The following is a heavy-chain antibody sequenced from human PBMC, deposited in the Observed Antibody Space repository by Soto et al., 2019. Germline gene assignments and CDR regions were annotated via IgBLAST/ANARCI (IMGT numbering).Heavy chain of an antibody. D-gene: IGHD1-7*01. CDR2: ISTHNGKT. V-gene: IGHV1-18*01. J-gene: IGHJ6*02. CDR3: ARDLGLELPIQMDV. CDR1: GYRFNTYG. Sequence: QVQVVQSGAEVKKPGASVKVSCKASGYRFNTYGFSWVRQAPGQGLEWMGWISTHNGKTIYAQKFQGRVTMTTDTSTTTAYMELRSLRSDDTAVYYCARDLGLELPIQMDVWGQGTTVTVSS.